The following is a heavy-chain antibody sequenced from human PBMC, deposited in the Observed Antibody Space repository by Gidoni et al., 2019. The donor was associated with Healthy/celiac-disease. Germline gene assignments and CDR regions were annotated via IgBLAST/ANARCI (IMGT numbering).Heavy chain of an antibody. Sequence: EVQLVESGGGLVQPGGSLRLSCAASGFTFSSYGMSWVRQAPGKGLEWVSAISGSGGSTYYADSVKGRFTISRDNSKNTLYLQMNSLRAEDTAVYYCAKDLAGYSSSWYIYYYMDVWGKGTTVTVSS. D-gene: IGHD6-13*01. CDR2: ISGSGGST. CDR3: AKDLAGYSSSWYIYYYMDV. V-gene: IGHV3-23*04. CDR1: GFTFSSYG. J-gene: IGHJ6*03.